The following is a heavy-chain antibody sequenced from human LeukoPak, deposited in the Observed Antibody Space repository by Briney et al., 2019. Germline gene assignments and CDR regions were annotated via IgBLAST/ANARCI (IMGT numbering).Heavy chain of an antibody. CDR2: IYHSGSP. Sequence: PSETLSLTCVVYGGSFSGYYWSWIRQPPGKGLEWIGEIYHSGSPNYNPSLKSRVIISVDTSKNQFSLKLSSVTAADTAVYYCARGKGYSSGWPLPDYYDGMDVWGQGTTVTVSS. CDR3: ARGKGYSSGWPLPDYYDGMDV. CDR1: GGSFSGYY. D-gene: IGHD6-19*01. J-gene: IGHJ6*02. V-gene: IGHV4-34*01.